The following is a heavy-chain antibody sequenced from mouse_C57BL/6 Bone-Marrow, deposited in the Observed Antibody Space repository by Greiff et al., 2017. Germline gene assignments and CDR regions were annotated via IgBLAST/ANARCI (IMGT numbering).Heavy chain of an antibody. Sequence: QVQLQQSGAELVRPGASVTLSCKASGYTFTDYEMHWVKQTPVHGLEWIGAIDPETGGTAYNQKFKGKAILTADKSSSTAYMELRSLTSEDSAVYYCTRYDYHYAMDYWGQGTSVTVSS. V-gene: IGHV1-15*01. CDR3: TRYDYHYAMDY. CDR1: GYTFTDYE. CDR2: IDPETGGT. J-gene: IGHJ4*01. D-gene: IGHD2-4*01.